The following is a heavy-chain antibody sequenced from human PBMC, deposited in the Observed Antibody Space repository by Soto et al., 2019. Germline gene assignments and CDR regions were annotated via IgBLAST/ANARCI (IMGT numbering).Heavy chain of an antibody. V-gene: IGHV3-7*01. J-gene: IGHJ4*02. CDR2: IKQDGSEK. Sequence: PGGSLRVCCASSGFTFSIYWMSWVRQAPGKGLEWVANIKQDGSEKYYVDSVKGRFTISRDNAKNSLYLQMNSLRAEDTAVYYCESQSHIDYWGQGTMVTVSS. CDR1: GFTFSIYW. CDR3: ESQSHIDY.